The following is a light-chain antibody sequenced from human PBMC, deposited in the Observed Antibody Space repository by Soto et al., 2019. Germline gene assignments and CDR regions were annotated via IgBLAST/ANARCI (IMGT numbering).Light chain of an antibody. CDR1: SSDVGGYNY. CDR3: NSYTGSSIYV. V-gene: IGLV2-14*01. J-gene: IGLJ1*01. CDR2: DVS. Sequence: QSALTQPASVSGSPGQSITISCTGTSSDVGGYNYVSWYQQHPGKAPKLMIYDVSNRPSGVSNRFSGSKSGNTASLTISGLQAEDEADYYCNSYTGSSIYVFGTGTKVTVL.